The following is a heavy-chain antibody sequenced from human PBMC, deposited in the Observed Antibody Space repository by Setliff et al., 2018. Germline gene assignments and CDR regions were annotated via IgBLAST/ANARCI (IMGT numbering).Heavy chain of an antibody. CDR2: IYNSGST. CDR3: ARLPRTVTHFDY. D-gene: IGHD4-17*01. Sequence: SETLSLTCTVSGGSISGYYWSWIRQPPGKSLEWIGYIYNSGSTNYNPSLQSRVSISVDTSKNQLSLKLDSLTAADTAVYFCARLPRTVTHFDYWGQGALVTVSS. J-gene: IGHJ4*02. CDR1: GGSISGYY. V-gene: IGHV4-59*01.